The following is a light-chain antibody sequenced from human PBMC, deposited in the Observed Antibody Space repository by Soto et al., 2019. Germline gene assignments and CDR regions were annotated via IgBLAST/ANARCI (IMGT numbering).Light chain of an antibody. J-gene: IGKJ5*01. CDR1: QNINTY. V-gene: IGKV1-39*01. Sequence: IEMSQSLSSRSASVGERVAITCRASQNINTYLNWYQQKAGKAPKVLIFDASKLQTGVPSRFSGSGSGTDFTLTISSLQPEDFAEYFCQQSYTIPITFGQGTRLEIK. CDR2: DAS. CDR3: QQSYTIPIT.